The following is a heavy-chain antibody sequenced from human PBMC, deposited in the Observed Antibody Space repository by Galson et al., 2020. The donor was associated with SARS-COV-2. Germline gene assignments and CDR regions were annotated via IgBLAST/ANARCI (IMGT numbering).Heavy chain of an antibody. V-gene: IGHV3-33*01. D-gene: IGHD6-13*01. CDR2: VWYDGRHK. CDR3: AREGGSGIVAAPTDF. CDR1: GFTFSDCA. J-gene: IGHJ4*02. Sequence: PGGSLRLSCAASGFTFSDCAMHWVRQAPGKGLEWVAAVWYDGRHKYYADPVKGRFTISRDNSKNTLYLEMTSLRGNDTAVYFCAREGGSGIVAAPTDFWGQGTLVTVSS.